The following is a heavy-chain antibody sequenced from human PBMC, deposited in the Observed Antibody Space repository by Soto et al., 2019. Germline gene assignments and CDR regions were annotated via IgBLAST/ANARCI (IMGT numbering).Heavy chain of an antibody. Sequence: ASGKVSCKASGYTFTSYGISWVRQAPGQGLEWMGWISAYNGNTNYAQKLQGRVTMTTDTSTSTAYMELRSLRSDDTAVYYCARVGAGAYYDFWSGYHQHYYYGMDVWGQGTTVPVSS. CDR1: GYTFTSYG. V-gene: IGHV1-18*01. J-gene: IGHJ6*02. CDR2: ISAYNGNT. D-gene: IGHD3-3*01. CDR3: ARVGAGAYYDFWSGYHQHYYYGMDV.